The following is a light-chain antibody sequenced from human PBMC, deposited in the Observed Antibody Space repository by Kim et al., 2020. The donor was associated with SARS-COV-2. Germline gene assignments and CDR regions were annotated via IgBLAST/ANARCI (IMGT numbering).Light chain of an antibody. CDR2: EVN. J-gene: IGLJ1*01. Sequence: QSALTQPASVSGSPGQSITIPCTGTSNDVGTYNLVSWYQQHPGKAPKLMIYEVNKRPSGVFNRFSGSKSGNTASLTISGLQAEDEADYYCCSYISSSTPYVFGTGTKVTVL. CDR3: CSYISSSTPYV. V-gene: IGLV2-23*02. CDR1: SNDVGTYNL.